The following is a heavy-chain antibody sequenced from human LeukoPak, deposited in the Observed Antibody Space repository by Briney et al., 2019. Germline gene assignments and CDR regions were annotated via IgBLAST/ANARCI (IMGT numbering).Heavy chain of an antibody. J-gene: IGHJ4*02. CDR1: GYTFTSYG. D-gene: IGHD3-3*01. CDR2: NSAYNGNT. V-gene: IGHV1-18*01. CDR3: ARGLRFLEWLSIDY. Sequence: ASVKVSCKASGYTFTSYGISWVRQAPGQGLEWMGWNSAYNGNTNYAQKFQGRVTITTDESTSTAYMELSSLRSEDTAVYYCARGLRFLEWLSIDYWGQGTLVTVSS.